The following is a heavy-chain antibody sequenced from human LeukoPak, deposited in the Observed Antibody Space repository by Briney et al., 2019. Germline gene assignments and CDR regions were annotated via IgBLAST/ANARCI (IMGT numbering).Heavy chain of an antibody. Sequence: SETLSLTCTVSGGSINSGSYYWGWIRQPPGKGLEWIGSIYYSGSTYYNPSLESRVTIAADTSKNQFFLKLSSVTAVDTAVYYCARGQDCSSSSCYVDGNWLGPWGQGTLVTVSS. V-gene: IGHV4-39*01. D-gene: IGHD2-2*01. CDR2: IYYSGST. CDR3: ARGQDCSSSSCYVDGNWLGP. J-gene: IGHJ5*02. CDR1: GGSINSGSYY.